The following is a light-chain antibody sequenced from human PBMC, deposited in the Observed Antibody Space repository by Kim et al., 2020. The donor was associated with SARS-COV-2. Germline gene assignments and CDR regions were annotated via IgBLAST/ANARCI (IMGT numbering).Light chain of an antibody. CDR2: AAS. V-gene: IGKV1-8*01. J-gene: IGKJ3*01. CDR1: QSINSN. CDR3: QQFYTYPFI. Sequence: AIRMTQSPSSFSASTGDRVTITCRASQSINSNLAWYQQKPGKAPKLLTYAASTLQTGVPSRFSGSGSGTEFTLTISCLQSEDFATYYCQQFYTYPFIFGPGTKVDIK.